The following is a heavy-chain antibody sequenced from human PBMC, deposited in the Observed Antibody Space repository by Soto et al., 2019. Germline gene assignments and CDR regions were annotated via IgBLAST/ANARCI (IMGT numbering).Heavy chain of an antibody. CDR2: ISSSSSYI. D-gene: IGHD3-16*01. Sequence: EVQLVESGGGLVKPGGSLRLSCAASGFTFSSYSMNWVRQAPGKGLEWVSSISSSSSYIYYADSVKGRFTISRDNAKNSQYLQMNSLRAEDTAVYYCARDTEPRAPIEKGERDYWGQGTLVTVSS. V-gene: IGHV3-21*01. CDR1: GFTFSSYS. J-gene: IGHJ4*02. CDR3: ARDTEPRAPIEKGERDY.